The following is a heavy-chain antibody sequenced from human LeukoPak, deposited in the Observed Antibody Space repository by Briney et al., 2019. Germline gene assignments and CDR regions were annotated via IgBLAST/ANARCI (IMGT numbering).Heavy chain of an antibody. D-gene: IGHD3-10*01. V-gene: IGHV3-66*04. CDR3: AGHSNTYYYGSGRTFDY. CDR1: GFTVSSNY. CDR2: IYSGGST. J-gene: IGHJ4*02. Sequence: GGSLRLSCAASGFTVSSNYMSWVRQAPGKGLEWVSVIYSGGSTYYADSVKGRFTISRDNSKNTLYLQMNSLRAEDTAVYYCAGHSNTYYYGSGRTFDYWGQGTLVTVSS.